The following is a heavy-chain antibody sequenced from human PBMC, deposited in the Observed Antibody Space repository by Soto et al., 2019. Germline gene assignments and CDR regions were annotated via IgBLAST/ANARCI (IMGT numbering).Heavy chain of an antibody. CDR3: ARVGYCTNGVCYKAYFRWFDP. CDR1: GGSFSGYY. Sequence: PSETLSLTCAVYGGSFSGYYWSWIRQPPGKGLEWIGEINHSGSTNYNPSLKSRVTISVDTSKNQFSLKLSSVTAADTAVYYCARVGYCTNGVCYKAYFRWFDPGAREPWSPSPQ. CDR2: INHSGST. V-gene: IGHV4-34*01. D-gene: IGHD2-8*01. J-gene: IGHJ5*02.